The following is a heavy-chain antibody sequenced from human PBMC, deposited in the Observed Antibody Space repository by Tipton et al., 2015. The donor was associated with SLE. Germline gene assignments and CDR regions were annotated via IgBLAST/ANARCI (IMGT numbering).Heavy chain of an antibody. J-gene: IGHJ6*02. Sequence: TLSLTCAVYGGSFSGYYWSWIRQPPGKGLEWIGEINHSGSTNYNPSLKSRVTISVDTSKNQFSLKLSSVTAADTAVYYCASWEASSWMDVWGQGTTATVSS. CDR1: GGSFSGYY. CDR3: ASWEASSWMDV. D-gene: IGHD1-26*01. CDR2: INHSGST. V-gene: IGHV4-34*01.